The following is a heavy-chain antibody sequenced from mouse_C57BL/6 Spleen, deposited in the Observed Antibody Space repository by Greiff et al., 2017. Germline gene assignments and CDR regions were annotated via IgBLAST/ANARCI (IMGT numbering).Heavy chain of an antibody. J-gene: IGHJ1*03. CDR3: ARGRGYYGYCDV. Sequence: QVQLQQPGAELVKPGASVKMSCKASGYTFTSYWITWVKQRPGQGLEWIGDIYPGSGSTNYNEKFKSKATLTVDTSSSTAYMQLSSLTSEDSAVYYCARGRGYYGYCDVWGTGTTVTVSS. D-gene: IGHD2-2*01. CDR2: IYPGSGST. V-gene: IGHV1-55*01. CDR1: GYTFTSYW.